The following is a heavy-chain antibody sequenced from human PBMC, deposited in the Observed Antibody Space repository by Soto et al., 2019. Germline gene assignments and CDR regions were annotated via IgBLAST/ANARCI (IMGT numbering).Heavy chain of an antibody. D-gene: IGHD5-12*01. V-gene: IGHV1-3*05. CDR1: GYTFTSYA. Sequence: QVQLVQSGAEEKKPGASVKVSCKASGYTFTSYAMHWVRQAPGQRLEWMGWINAGNGNTKYSQKFQGRVTITRDTAASTAYMELSSLRSEDTAVYYCAGGRYSGYGCDYWGQGTLVTVAS. CDR3: AGGRYSGYGCDY. CDR2: INAGNGNT. J-gene: IGHJ4*02.